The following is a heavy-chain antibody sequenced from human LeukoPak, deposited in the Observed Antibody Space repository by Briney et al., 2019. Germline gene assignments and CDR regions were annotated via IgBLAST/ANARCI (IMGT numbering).Heavy chain of an antibody. J-gene: IGHJ4*02. Sequence: ASVKVSCKASGYTFTSYGISWVRQAPGQGLEWMGWISSYNGNTNYAQKLQGRVTMSTDTSTGTAYMELRSLRSDDTAVYYCAGTGITMVRGESDQIDYWGQGTLVTVSS. D-gene: IGHD3-10*01. CDR3: AGTGITMVRGESDQIDY. CDR2: ISSYNGNT. CDR1: GYTFTSYG. V-gene: IGHV1-18*01.